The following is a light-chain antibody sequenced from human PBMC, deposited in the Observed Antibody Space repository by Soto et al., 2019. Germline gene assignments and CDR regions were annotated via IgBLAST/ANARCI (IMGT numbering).Light chain of an antibody. Sequence: QSALTQPPSASGTPGQRVTISCSGSSSNIGSNTVNWYQQLPGTAPKLLIYSNNQRPSGVPDRFSGSKSGTSASLAISGLQSEDEADYYCAAWDDSLNAYVLGNGTKVT. V-gene: IGLV1-44*01. CDR3: AAWDDSLNAYV. J-gene: IGLJ1*01. CDR2: SNN. CDR1: SSNIGSNT.